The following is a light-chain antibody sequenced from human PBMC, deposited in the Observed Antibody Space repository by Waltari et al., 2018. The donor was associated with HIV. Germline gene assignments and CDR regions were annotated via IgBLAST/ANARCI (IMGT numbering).Light chain of an antibody. CDR3: VLYMGSGIWV. Sequence: QTVVTQEPSFSVSPGGTVTLTCGLQSGSVSTSSSPSWYQQTPGQAPRTLIYSTNTRSSGVPDRFSGSILGNKAALTITGAQADDESDYYCVLYMGSGIWVFGGGTKLTVL. CDR2: STN. V-gene: IGLV8-61*01. CDR1: SGSVSTSSS. J-gene: IGLJ2*01.